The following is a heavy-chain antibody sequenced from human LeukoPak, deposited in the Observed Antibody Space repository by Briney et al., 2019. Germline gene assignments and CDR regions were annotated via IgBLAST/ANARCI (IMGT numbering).Heavy chain of an antibody. CDR3: ARDPTYDSSGYYQYYYGMDV. CDR1: GFTFSSYA. V-gene: IGHV3-23*01. Sequence: ETGGSLRLSCAASGFTFSSYAMSWVRQAPGKGLEWVSGISGSGGSTYYADSVKGRFTISRDNAKNSLYLQMNSLRDEDTAVYYCARDPTYDSSGYYQYYYGMDVWGQGTTVTVSS. CDR2: ISGSGGST. D-gene: IGHD3-22*01. J-gene: IGHJ6*02.